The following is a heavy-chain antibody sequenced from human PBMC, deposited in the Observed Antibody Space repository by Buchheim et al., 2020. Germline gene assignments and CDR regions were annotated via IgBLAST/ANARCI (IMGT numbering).Heavy chain of an antibody. CDR3: AKGSYSSGWYYFDY. D-gene: IGHD6-19*01. J-gene: IGHJ4*02. Sequence: QVQLVESGGGVVQPGRSLRLSCAASGFTFSSYGMHWVRQAPGKGLEWVAVISYDGSNKYYADSVKGRFTISRDNSKNPLYLQMNSLRAEDTAVYYCAKGSYSSGWYYFDYWGQGTL. V-gene: IGHV3-30*18. CDR2: ISYDGSNK. CDR1: GFTFSSYG.